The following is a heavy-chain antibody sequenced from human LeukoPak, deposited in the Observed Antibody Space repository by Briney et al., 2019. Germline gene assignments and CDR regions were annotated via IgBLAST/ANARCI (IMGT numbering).Heavy chain of an antibody. CDR2: ISTSSNYI. V-gene: IGHV3-21*01. CDR3: ATASDGWSGY. Sequence: GGSLRLSCADPGFTFSNYKMNCVRQAPGKGLEWVSFISTSSNYIYYSDSVKGRFTISRDNAKNSLFVQMNSLRAEDTAVYYCATASDGWSGYLGQGTLVTVSS. D-gene: IGHD6-19*01. CDR1: GFTFSNYK. J-gene: IGHJ4*02.